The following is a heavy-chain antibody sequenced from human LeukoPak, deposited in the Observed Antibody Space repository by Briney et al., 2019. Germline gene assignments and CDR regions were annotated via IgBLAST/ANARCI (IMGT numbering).Heavy chain of an antibody. J-gene: IGHJ6*02. CDR1: GYTFTGYY. CDR3: AREPPYCSSTSCFLPPPYYYYGMDV. D-gene: IGHD2-2*01. Sequence: ASVKVSCKASGYTFTGYYMHWMRQAPGQGLEWMGWINPNSGGTNYAQKFQGRVTMTRDTSISTAYMELSRLRSDDTAVYYCAREPPYCSSTSCFLPPPYYYYGMDVWGQGTTVTVSS. CDR2: INPNSGGT. V-gene: IGHV1-2*02.